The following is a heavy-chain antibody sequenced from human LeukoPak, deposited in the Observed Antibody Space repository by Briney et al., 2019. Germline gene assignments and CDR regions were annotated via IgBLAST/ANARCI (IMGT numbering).Heavy chain of an antibody. CDR1: GGSISSGSYY. CDR2: IYTSGSI. V-gene: IGHV4-61*02. D-gene: IGHD6-13*01. CDR3: ASTGIAAAGSDY. Sequence: SETLSLTCTVSGGSISSGSYYWSWIRQPAGKGLEWIGRIYTSGSINYNPSLKSRVTISVDTSKNQFSLKLSSVTAADTAVYYCASTGIAAAGSDYWGQGTLVTVSS. J-gene: IGHJ4*02.